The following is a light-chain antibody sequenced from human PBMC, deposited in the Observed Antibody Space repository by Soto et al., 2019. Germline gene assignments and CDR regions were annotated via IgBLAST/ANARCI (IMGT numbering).Light chain of an antibody. CDR2: GAS. CDR3: QQSFILPYT. V-gene: IGKV3-20*01. CDR1: QSVSNSF. Sequence: EIVLTQSPGTLSLSPGERATLSCRASQSVSNSFLAWYQQKPGRAPRLLLYGASRRAPGVPDTFSASGSGTDFTLTISRLEPEDFATYYCQQSFILPYTFGQGTKLEI. J-gene: IGKJ2*01.